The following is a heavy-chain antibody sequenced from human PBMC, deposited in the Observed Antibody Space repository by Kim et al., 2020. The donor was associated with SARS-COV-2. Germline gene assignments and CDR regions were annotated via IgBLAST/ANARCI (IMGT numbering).Heavy chain of an antibody. Sequence: YAVSVKSRITINPDTSKHQFSLQLNSVTPEDTAVYYCARDRKGSPLPFDYWGQGTLVTVSS. V-gene: IGHV6-1*01. CDR3: ARDRKGSPLPFDY. D-gene: IGHD3-10*01. J-gene: IGHJ4*02.